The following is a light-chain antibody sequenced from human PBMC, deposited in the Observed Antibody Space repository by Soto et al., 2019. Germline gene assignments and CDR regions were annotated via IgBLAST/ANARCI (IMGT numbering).Light chain of an antibody. CDR3: QQYHDSPMNT. Sequence: EMVLTQSPGTLSLSLGERATLSCRASQSLRTNSLAWYQQKPGQAPRLLISGVYSRAAGIPDRFSGSGSGTDFTLTISRLEPEDFAVYYCQQYHDSPMNTFGQGTKLQIK. CDR1: QSLRTNS. J-gene: IGKJ2*01. CDR2: GVY. V-gene: IGKV3-20*01.